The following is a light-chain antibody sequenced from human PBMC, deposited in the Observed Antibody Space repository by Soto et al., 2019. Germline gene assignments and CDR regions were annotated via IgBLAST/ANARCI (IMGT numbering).Light chain of an antibody. CDR1: QSVGSN. V-gene: IGKV3-15*01. CDR3: QQYNNWPTWT. Sequence: EIVMTQSPATLSVSPGERVTLSCRVRQSVGSNLAWYQQKPGQAPRLLIYGASTRATGIPARFSGSGSETEFTLTISSLQAEDSAVYFCQQYNNWPTWTFGQGTKVDI. CDR2: GAS. J-gene: IGKJ1*01.